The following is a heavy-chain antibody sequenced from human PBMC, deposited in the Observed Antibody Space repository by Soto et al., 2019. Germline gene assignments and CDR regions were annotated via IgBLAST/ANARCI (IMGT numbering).Heavy chain of an antibody. CDR2: ISAYNGST. D-gene: IGHD5-18*01. V-gene: IGHV1-18*01. Sequence: ASVKVSCKASGYTFTSYGISWVRQAPGQGLEWMGWISAYNGSTSYAQKFQGRVTMTRDTSTSTVYMELSSLRSEDTAVYYCARVDTAMAIDYWGQGTLVTVSS. CDR3: ARVDTAMAIDY. CDR1: GYTFTSYG. J-gene: IGHJ4*02.